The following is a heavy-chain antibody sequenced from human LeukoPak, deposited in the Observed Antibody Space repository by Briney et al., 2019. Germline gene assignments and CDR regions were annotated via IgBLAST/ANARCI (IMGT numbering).Heavy chain of an antibody. CDR2: IIPIFGTA. V-gene: IGHV1-69*13. CDR3: AYRAGRMGYYYYGMDV. CDR1: GGTFSSYA. Sequence: SVTVSCKASGGTFSSYAISWVRQAPGQGLEWMGGIIPIFGTANYAQKFQGRVTITADESTSTAYMELSSLRSEDTAVYYCAYRAGRMGYYYYGMDVWGQGTTVTVSS. D-gene: IGHD4-11*01. J-gene: IGHJ6*02.